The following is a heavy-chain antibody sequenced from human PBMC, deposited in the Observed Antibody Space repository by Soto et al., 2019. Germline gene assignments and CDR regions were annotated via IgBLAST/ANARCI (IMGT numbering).Heavy chain of an antibody. Sequence: GGSLRLSCAASGFTFSSYAMSWVRQAPGKGLEWVSAISGSGGSTYYADSVKGRFTISRDNSKNTLYLQMNSLRAEDTAVYYCAKGKEYVESVFGVVTTPYFDYWGQGTLVTVSS. CDR2: ISGSGGST. D-gene: IGHD3-3*02. J-gene: IGHJ4*02. CDR1: GFTFSSYA. CDR3: AKGKEYVESVFGVVTTPYFDY. V-gene: IGHV3-23*01.